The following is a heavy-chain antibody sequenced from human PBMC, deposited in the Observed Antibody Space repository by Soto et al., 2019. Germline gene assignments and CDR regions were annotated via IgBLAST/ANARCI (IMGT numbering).Heavy chain of an antibody. CDR3: ARDYYDSGGYYHHFDY. D-gene: IGHD3-22*01. J-gene: IGHJ4*02. V-gene: IGHV1-46*03. CDR1: GYTFTSYG. CDR2: INPSGGST. Sequence: EASVKVSCKASGYTFTSYGISWVRQAPGLGLEWMGIINPSGGSTSYAQRFQGRVTMTRDTSTSTVYMELSSLRSEDTAVYYCARDYYDSGGYYHHFDYWGQGTLVTVSS.